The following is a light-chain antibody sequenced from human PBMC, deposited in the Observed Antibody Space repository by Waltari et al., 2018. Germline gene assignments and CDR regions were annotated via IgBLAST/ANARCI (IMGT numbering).Light chain of an antibody. CDR3: QQYNSYSRT. V-gene: IGKV1-5*03. J-gene: IGKJ1*01. CDR2: KAS. Sequence: TQSPATLSLSPGERATITCRASQSISSWLAWYQQKPGKAPKLLIYKASSLESGVPSRFSGSGSGTEFTLTISSLQPDDFATYYCQQYNSYSRTFGQGTKVEIK. CDR1: QSISSW.